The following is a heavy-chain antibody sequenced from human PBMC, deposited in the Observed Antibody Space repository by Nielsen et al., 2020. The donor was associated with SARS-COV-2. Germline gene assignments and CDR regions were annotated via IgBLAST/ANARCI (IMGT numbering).Heavy chain of an antibody. CDR3: ARDPIVNMGY. CDR1: GFTFSSYA. Sequence: GGSLRLSCAASGFTFSSYAMHWVRQAPGKGLEWVAVISYDGSNKYYADSVKGRFTISRDNSKNTLYLQMNSLRAEDTAVYYCARDPIVNMGYWGQGTLVTVSS. D-gene: IGHD1-26*01. V-gene: IGHV3-30-3*01. CDR2: ISYDGSNK. J-gene: IGHJ4*02.